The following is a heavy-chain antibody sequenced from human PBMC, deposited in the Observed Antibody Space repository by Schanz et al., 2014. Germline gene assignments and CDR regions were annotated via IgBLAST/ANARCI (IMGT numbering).Heavy chain of an antibody. CDR3: ARGYGDSPTDF. D-gene: IGHD4-17*01. CDR2: IIPIHGIV. Sequence: QVQLVQSEAEVKKPGSSVKVSCKASGGTFSTYPINWLRQAPGQGLEWMGRIIPIHGIVNYAQRFQDRVRITADRSTSAAYMELSSLRSEDTAVYYCARGYGDSPTDFWGQGPRSPSPQ. CDR1: GGTFSTYP. V-gene: IGHV1-69*02. J-gene: IGHJ4*02.